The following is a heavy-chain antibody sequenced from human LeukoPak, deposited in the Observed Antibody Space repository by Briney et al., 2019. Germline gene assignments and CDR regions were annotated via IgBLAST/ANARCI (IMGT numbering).Heavy chain of an antibody. CDR2: ISPSGSTK. Sequence: GGSLRLSCAASGFSFSSYEMNWVRQAPGKGLEWVSNISPSGSTKYYADSVKGRFTVSRDNAKNSLYLQMNSLRAGDTGVYYCTKLAVANADSWGQGTLVTVSS. CDR1: GFSFSSYE. V-gene: IGHV3-48*03. CDR3: TKLAVANADS. J-gene: IGHJ4*02. D-gene: IGHD6-19*01.